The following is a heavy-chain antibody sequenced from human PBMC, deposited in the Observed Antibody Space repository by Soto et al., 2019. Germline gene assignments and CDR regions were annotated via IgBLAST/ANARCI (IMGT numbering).Heavy chain of an antibody. V-gene: IGHV3-20*01. Sequence: GGSLRLSCAASGFSFDDYGMSWVRQAPGKGLQWVSAISWNGGSTGYGDSVKGRFTISRDNAKNSLYLQMNSLRAEDTALYHCARGKLSSARENAFDIWGQGTMVTVSS. CDR1: GFSFDDYG. CDR3: ARGKLSSARENAFDI. CDR2: ISWNGGST. D-gene: IGHD3-16*02. J-gene: IGHJ3*02.